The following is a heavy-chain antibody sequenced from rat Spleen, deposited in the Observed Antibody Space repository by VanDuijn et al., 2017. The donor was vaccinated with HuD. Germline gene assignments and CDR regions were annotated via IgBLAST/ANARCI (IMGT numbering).Heavy chain of an antibody. V-gene: IGHV5S13*01. CDR1: GFIFSDYD. CDR2: ISTGGDII. Sequence: EVQLVESGGGSVQPGRSLKISCVASGFIFSDYDMAWVRQAPTKGLEWIASISTGGDIIYYRDSVKGRFTISRDDAKNTQYLQMDSLRSEDTATYYCTRHGGLRNWFAYWGQGTLVTVSS. CDR3: TRHGGLRNWFAY. D-gene: IGHD1-11*01. J-gene: IGHJ3*01.